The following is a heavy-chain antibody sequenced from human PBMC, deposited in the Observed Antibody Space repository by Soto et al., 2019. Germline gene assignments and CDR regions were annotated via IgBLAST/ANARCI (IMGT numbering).Heavy chain of an antibody. V-gene: IGHV1-69*13. J-gene: IGHJ5*02. D-gene: IGHD6-19*01. CDR3: AIASGRGWYNWFDP. CDR1: GDTFSSYG. Sequence: GASVKVSCKASGDTFSSYGISWVRQAPGQGLEFMGGLIPKFGTTNYAQKFRGRVTITADESTSTAYMEVSSLRSEDTAVYYCAIASGRGWYNWFDPWGQGTLVTVSS. CDR2: LIPKFGTT.